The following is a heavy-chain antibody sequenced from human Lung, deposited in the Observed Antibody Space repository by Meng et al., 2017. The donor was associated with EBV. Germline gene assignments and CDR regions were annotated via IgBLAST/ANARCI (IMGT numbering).Heavy chain of an antibody. CDR2: ISPDGSNQ. D-gene: IGHD3-16*01. Sequence: QVQLVESGXGVVQPGGSLRLSCATSGFTFNTYSMHWVRQAPGKGLEWVAVISPDGSNQYYADSVKGRFTISRDNSKSTLFLQMNALTADDTAIYYCTKVLTPAVTWFDSWGQGTLVTVSS. J-gene: IGHJ5*01. V-gene: IGHV3-30*18. CDR1: GFTFNTYS. CDR3: TKVLTPAVTWFDS.